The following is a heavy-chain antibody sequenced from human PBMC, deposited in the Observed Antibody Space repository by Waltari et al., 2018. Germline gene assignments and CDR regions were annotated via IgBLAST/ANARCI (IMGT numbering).Heavy chain of an antibody. J-gene: IGHJ3*02. CDR3: ASEGVLQAFDI. Sequence: EVQLVESGGGLVQPGGSLRLSCAASGFTFSSYSMNWVRPARGKGLELFSYISSSSSTIYYADSVKGRFTISRDNAKNSLYLQMNSLRAEDTAVYYCASEGVLQAFDIWGQGTMVTVSS. D-gene: IGHD3-16*01. CDR1: GFTFSSYS. CDR2: ISSSSSTI. V-gene: IGHV3-48*04.